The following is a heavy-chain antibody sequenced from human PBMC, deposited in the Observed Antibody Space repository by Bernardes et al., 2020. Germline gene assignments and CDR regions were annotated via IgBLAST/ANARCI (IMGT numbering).Heavy chain of an antibody. V-gene: IGHV3-33*08. J-gene: IGHJ5*02. CDR3: ARADYGEDWFDP. D-gene: IGHD4-17*01. Sequence: GRSLRLCCAASGFTFSSYGMHWVRKAPGKGLEWVAVIWYDGSNKYYADSVKGRFTISRDNSKNTLYLQMNSLRAEDTAVYYCARADYGEDWFDPWGQGTLVTVSS. CDR1: GFTFSSYG. CDR2: IWYDGSNK.